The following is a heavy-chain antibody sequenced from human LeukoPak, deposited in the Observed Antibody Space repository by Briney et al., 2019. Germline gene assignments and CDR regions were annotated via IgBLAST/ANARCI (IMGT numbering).Heavy chain of an antibody. CDR2: INPNSGGT. J-gene: IGHJ4*02. Sequence: ASVKASCKASGYTFTGYYMHWVRQAPGQGLEWMGWINPNSGGTNYAQKFQGRVTMTRDTSISTAYMELSRLRYDDTAVYYCAREGREFGPHKLAGFDYWGQGTLVTVSS. CDR1: GYTFTGYY. CDR3: AREGREFGPHKLAGFDY. D-gene: IGHD3-16*01. V-gene: IGHV1-2*02.